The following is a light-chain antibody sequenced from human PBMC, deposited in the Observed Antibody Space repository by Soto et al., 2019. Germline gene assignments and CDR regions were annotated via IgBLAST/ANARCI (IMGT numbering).Light chain of an antibody. Sequence: QSALTQPASVSGSPGQSITISCTGTSSDVGNYNLVSWYQQYPGKAPKLMIYEGGKRPSGVSNRFSDSKSGNTASLTISGLQADDEADYYCCSFALRSTLIFGGGTKLTVL. CDR3: CSFALRSTLI. V-gene: IGLV2-23*01. J-gene: IGLJ2*01. CDR2: EGG. CDR1: SSDVGNYNL.